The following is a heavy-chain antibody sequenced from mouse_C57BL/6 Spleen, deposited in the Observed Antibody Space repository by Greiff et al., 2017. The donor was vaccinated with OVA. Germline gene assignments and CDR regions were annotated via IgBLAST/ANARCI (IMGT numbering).Heavy chain of an antibody. Sequence: VKLQQSGPELVKPGASVKISCKASGYAFSSSWMNWVKQRPGKGLEWIGRIYPGDGDTNYNGKFKGKATLTADKSSSTAYMQLSSLTSEDSAVYFCARWDYGSSYDWYFDVWGTGTTVTVSS. D-gene: IGHD1-1*01. CDR2: IYPGDGDT. J-gene: IGHJ1*03. V-gene: IGHV1-82*01. CDR3: ARWDYGSSYDWYFDV. CDR1: GYAFSSSW.